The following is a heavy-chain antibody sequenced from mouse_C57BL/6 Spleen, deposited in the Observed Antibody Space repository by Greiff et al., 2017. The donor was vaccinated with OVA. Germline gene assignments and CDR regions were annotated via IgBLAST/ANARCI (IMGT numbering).Heavy chain of an antibody. CDR3: ARNYYSNAMDY. CDR2: IYPSDSET. Sequence: VQLQQPGAELVRPGSSVKLSCKASGYTFTSYWMDWVKQRPGQGLEWIGNIYPSDSETHYNQKFKDKATLTVDKSSSTAYMQLSSLTSEDSAVYYCARNYYSNAMDYWGQGTSVTVSS. V-gene: IGHV1-61*01. D-gene: IGHD2-5*01. CDR1: GYTFTSYW. J-gene: IGHJ4*01.